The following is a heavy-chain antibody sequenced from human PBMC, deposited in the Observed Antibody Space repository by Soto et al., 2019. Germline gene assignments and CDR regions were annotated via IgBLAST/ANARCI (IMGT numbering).Heavy chain of an antibody. Sequence: QVQLVESGGGVVQPGRSLRLSCAASGFTFSGYGMHWVRQAPGKGLERVAVISFEGSKKYYANSVEGRFTISRDNSKNTLFLQMNSLRAEDTAVYYCAKGGSSSARYFDTWGQGTLVTVSS. V-gene: IGHV3-30*18. CDR1: GFTFSGYG. CDR3: AKGGSSSARYFDT. D-gene: IGHD6-6*01. CDR2: ISFEGSKK. J-gene: IGHJ5*02.